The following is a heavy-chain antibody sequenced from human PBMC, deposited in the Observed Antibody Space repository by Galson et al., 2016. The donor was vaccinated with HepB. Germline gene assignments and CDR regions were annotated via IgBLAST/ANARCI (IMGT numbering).Heavy chain of an antibody. D-gene: IGHD4-23*01. J-gene: IGHJ5*02. CDR3: VRDHSVVPTTAYNWFDP. CDR2: IINGGAIS. V-gene: IGHV3-74*01. Sequence: LTLSCPASGVAFTSHLMHWVRQDLGEGLVWVSRIINGGAISNYADSAKGRLTITRDNAKNTLYLQLNGLRAEDTAVYFCVRDHSVVPTTAYNWFDPWGRGTLVTVSS. CDR1: GVAFTSHL.